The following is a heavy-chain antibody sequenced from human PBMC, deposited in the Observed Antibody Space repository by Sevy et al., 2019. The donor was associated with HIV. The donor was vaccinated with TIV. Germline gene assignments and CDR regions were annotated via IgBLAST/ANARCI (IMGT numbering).Heavy chain of an antibody. V-gene: IGHV1-24*01. CDR1: GYTLSELS. D-gene: IGHD3-22*01. J-gene: IGHJ4*02. CDR3: AITKDYYDNSGYPFDY. Sequence: ASVKVSCKVFGYTLSELSMHWVRQTPGKWLEWMGSFDPEDGETIYAQKFQGRVAMTEDTSTDTAYMELRSLRSEDTAVFYCAITKDYYDNSGYPFDYWGQGTLVTVSS. CDR2: FDPEDGET.